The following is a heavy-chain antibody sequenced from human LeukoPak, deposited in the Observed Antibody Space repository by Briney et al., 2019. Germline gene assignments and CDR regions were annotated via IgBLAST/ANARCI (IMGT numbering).Heavy chain of an antibody. CDR1: GFSVSTSGVG. Sequence: CGPMLVNPTQTLTPTCIFSGFSVSTSGVGGGWIRQPPGKALEWLALIYWNDDKRSSPSLKSRLTITKDTSKNQVVLTMTNMDPVDTAPYYGAHLPMIARGHDAFDIWGQGTMVTVSS. J-gene: IGHJ3*02. CDR2: IYWNDDK. CDR3: AHLPMIARGHDAFDI. D-gene: IGHD3-22*01. V-gene: IGHV2-5*01.